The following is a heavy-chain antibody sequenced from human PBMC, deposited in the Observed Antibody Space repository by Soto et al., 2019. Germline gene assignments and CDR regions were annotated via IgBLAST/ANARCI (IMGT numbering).Heavy chain of an antibody. V-gene: IGHV1-18*01. J-gene: IGHJ3*02. D-gene: IGHD3-22*01. Sequence: ASVKVSCKASGYTFTSYGISWVRQAPGQGLEWMGWISAYNGNTNYAQKLQGRVTMTTDTSTSTAYMELRSLRSDDTAVYYCARDTYYYDRPRPAFDIWGQGTMVTVSS. CDR1: GYTFTSYG. CDR3: ARDTYYYDRPRPAFDI. CDR2: ISAYNGNT.